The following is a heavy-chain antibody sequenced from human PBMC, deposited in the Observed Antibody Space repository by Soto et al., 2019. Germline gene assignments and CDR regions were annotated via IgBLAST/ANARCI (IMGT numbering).Heavy chain of an antibody. CDR2: IKQDGSEK. Sequence: GGSLRLSCAASGFTFSSYWMSWVRQAPGKGLEWVANIKQDGSEKYYVDSVKGRFTIPRDNAKNSLFLQLDSLRAEDTAVYFCVRARSTDSRPDYWGQGTLVTVSS. CDR3: VRARSTDSRPDY. CDR1: GFTFSSYW. V-gene: IGHV3-7*01. J-gene: IGHJ4*02. D-gene: IGHD3-22*01.